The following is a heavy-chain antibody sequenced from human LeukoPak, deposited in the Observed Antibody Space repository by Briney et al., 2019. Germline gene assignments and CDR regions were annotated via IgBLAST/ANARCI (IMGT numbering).Heavy chain of an antibody. CDR3: TASLWFGERIFDY. D-gene: IGHD3-10*01. Sequence: GGSPRLSCAASGLTFTDVWMSWVRQAPGKGLEWVGRIKSKTDGGTTDYAAPVKGRFTISRDDSKNTLYLQMNSLETEDTAVYYCTASLWFGERIFDYWGQGTLVTVSS. CDR1: GLTFTDVW. J-gene: IGHJ4*02. CDR2: IKSKTDGGTT. V-gene: IGHV3-15*01.